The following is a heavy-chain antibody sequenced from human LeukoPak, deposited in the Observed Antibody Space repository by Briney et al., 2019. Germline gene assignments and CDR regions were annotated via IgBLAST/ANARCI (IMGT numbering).Heavy chain of an antibody. CDR3: AKDVGPILFDY. CDR1: GFTFSNHF. Sequence: GGSLRLSCSTSGFTFSNHFMHWVRQAPGKGLEYVSSIGPNGASTLYADSVKGRFTISRDNSRDTLFLQMNSLRVEDSAVYYCAKDVGPILFDYWSQGTLVTVSS. J-gene: IGHJ4*02. D-gene: IGHD1-26*01. V-gene: IGHV3-64*04. CDR2: IGPNGAST.